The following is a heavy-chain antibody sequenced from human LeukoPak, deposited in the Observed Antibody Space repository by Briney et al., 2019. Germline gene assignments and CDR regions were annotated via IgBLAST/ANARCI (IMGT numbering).Heavy chain of an antibody. CDR3: ARDNRGLWFGEFDY. CDR2: FSGSSGST. Sequence: GGSLRLSCAASGFTFRNYGMSWVRQAPGKGLEWVSAFSGSSGSTNYADSVKGRFTISRDNSKNTLYLQMNSLRAEDTAVYYCARDNRGLWFGEFDYWGQGTLVTVSS. J-gene: IGHJ4*02. D-gene: IGHD3-10*01. V-gene: IGHV3-23*01. CDR1: GFTFRNYG.